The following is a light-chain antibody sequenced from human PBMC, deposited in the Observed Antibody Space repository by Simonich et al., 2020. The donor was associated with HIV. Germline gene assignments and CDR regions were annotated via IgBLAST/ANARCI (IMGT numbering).Light chain of an antibody. J-gene: IGKJ1*01. V-gene: IGKV1-5*03. CDR2: KAS. Sequence: DIQMTQSPSTLSASVGDRVTITCRASQSISSWLAWYQQKPGKAPKLLIYKASSLESGVPSRLSGSGSGTEFTLTISSLQPDEFATNYCQQYNSYSPWTFGQGTKVKIK. CDR1: QSISSW. CDR3: QQYNSYSPWT.